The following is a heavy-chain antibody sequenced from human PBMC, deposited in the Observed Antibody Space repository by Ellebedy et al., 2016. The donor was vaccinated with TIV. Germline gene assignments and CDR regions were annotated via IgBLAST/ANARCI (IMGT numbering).Heavy chain of an antibody. CDR1: GYSISSGYY. CDR3: ARHGGQGARYCALDY. D-gene: IGHD2-21*01. V-gene: IGHV4-38-2*02. CDR2: IYHSGST. J-gene: IGHJ4*02. Sequence: SETLSLTXTVSGYSISSGYYWGWIRQPPGKGLEWIGSIYHSGSTYYNPSLKSRVTISVDTSKNQFSLKLSSVTAADTAVYYCARHGGQGARYCALDYWGQGTLVTVSS.